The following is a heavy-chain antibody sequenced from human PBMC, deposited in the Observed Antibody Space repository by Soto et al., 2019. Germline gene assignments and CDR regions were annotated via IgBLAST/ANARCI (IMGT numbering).Heavy chain of an antibody. CDR2: IYWNDDK. CDR3: AGVSFCSDYYAFDN. CDR1: GFSLSSSGVG. V-gene: IGHV2-5*01. J-gene: IGHJ4*02. D-gene: IGHD3-3*01. Sequence: SGPTLVNPTQTLTLTCTFSGFSLSSSGVGVGWVRQPPGKALEWLALIYWNDDKRYTPSLKSRLTITKDSSENQVVLTMTSMDPVDTRTYCCAGVSFCSDYYAFDNWGRGSLVAVSS.